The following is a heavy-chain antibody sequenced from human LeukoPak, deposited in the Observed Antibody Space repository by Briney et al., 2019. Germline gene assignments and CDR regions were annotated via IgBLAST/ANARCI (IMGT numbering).Heavy chain of an antibody. D-gene: IGHD3-10*01. CDR2: IYYVGST. CDR1: GGSISSSGYY. V-gene: IGHV4-39*07. CDR3: ADEHEVRGVIGAFDI. Sequence: SETLSLTCTVSGGSISSSGYYWGWIRQPPGKGLEWIGNIYYVGSTYYNPSLKSRVTISVDTSKNQFSLKLSSVTAADTAVYYCADEHEVRGVIGAFDIWGQGTMVTVSS. J-gene: IGHJ3*02.